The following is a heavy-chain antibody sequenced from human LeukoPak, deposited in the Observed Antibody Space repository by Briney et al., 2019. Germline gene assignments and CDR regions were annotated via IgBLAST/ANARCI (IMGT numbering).Heavy chain of an antibody. Sequence: GGSLRLSCAASGFGFSSHWMHWVRQAPGKGLVWVSRSNSDGSVRNYADSVEGRFIISRDNAKKTLYLQMNNLGVEDTAVYFCARDPSVNNAIGYNWFDHWGQGALVTVSS. V-gene: IGHV3-74*01. D-gene: IGHD2/OR15-2a*01. CDR3: ARDPSVNNAIGYNWFDH. CDR1: GFGFSSHW. J-gene: IGHJ5*02. CDR2: SNSDGSVR.